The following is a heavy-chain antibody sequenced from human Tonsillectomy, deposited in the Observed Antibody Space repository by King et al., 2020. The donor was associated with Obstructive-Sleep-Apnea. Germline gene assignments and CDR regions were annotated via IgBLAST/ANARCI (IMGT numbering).Heavy chain of an antibody. CDR1: GFTFSNAW. CDR3: TTEPIASGYDPPTTVTGDY. D-gene: IGHD4-17*01. V-gene: IGHV3-15*01. Sequence: VQLVESGGGLVKPGGSLRLSCAASGFTFSNAWMSWVRQAPGKGLEWVGRIKSKTDGGTTDYAAPVKGRFTISRDDSKNTLYLQMNSLKTEDTAVYYCTTEPIASGYDPPTTVTGDYWGQGTLVTVSS. J-gene: IGHJ4*02. CDR2: IKSKTDGGTT.